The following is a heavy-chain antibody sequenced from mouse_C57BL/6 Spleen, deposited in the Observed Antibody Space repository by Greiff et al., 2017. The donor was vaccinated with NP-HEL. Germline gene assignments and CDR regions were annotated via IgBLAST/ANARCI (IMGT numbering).Heavy chain of an antibody. CDR2: IDPEDGDT. D-gene: IGHD2-1*01. Sequence: VQLQQSGAELVRPGASVKLSCTASGFNIKDYYMHWVKQRPEQGLEWIGRIDPEDGDTEYAPKFQGKATMTADTSSNTAYLQLSSLTSEDTAVYYCTTRNGNHYYAMGYWGQGTSVTVSS. CDR3: TTRNGNHYYAMGY. V-gene: IGHV14-1*01. CDR1: GFNIKDYY. J-gene: IGHJ4*01.